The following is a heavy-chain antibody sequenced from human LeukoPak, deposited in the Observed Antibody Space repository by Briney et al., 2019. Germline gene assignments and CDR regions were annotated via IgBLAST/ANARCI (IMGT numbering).Heavy chain of an antibody. CDR2: ISAYNGNT. V-gene: IGHV1-18*01. D-gene: IGHD3-3*01. CDR3: ARDQLASGYYDFWSGYLYYYGMDV. J-gene: IGHJ6*02. CDR1: GYTFTSYG. Sequence: ASVTVSCTASGYTFTSYGISWVRQAPGQGLEWMGWISAYNGNTNYAQKLQGRVTMTTDTSTSTAYMELRSLRSDDTAVYYCARDQLASGYYDFWSGYLYYYGMDVWGQGTTVTVSS.